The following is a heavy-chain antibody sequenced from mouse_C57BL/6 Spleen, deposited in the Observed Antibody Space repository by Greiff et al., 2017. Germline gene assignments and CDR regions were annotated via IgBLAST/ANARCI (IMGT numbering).Heavy chain of an antibody. V-gene: IGHV5-4*01. CDR1: GFTFSSYA. Sequence: DVQLVESGGGLVKPGGSLKLSCAASGFTFSSYAMSWVRQTPEKRLEWVATISDGGSYTYYPDNVKGRFTISRDNAKNNLYLQMSHLKSEDTAMYYCAREGVYSNSYYFDYWGQGTTLTVSS. CDR3: AREGVYSNSYYFDY. D-gene: IGHD2-5*01. J-gene: IGHJ2*01. CDR2: ISDGGSYT.